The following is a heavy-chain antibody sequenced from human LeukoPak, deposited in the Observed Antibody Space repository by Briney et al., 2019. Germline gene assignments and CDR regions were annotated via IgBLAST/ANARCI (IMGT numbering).Heavy chain of an antibody. CDR1: GVTFSSAG. CDR3: ARGVGSTTYYAMDV. Sequence: GRSLRLSCAASGVTFSSAGIHWVREAPGKGLEWGADIGYDGSNKYYADSVQGRSTISRDNSKNTLFLQMNSLRPEDTAVYYGARGVGSTTYYAMDVWGQGTTVTVSS. J-gene: IGHJ6*02. V-gene: IGHV3-33*01. CDR2: IGYDGSNK. D-gene: IGHD2-2*01.